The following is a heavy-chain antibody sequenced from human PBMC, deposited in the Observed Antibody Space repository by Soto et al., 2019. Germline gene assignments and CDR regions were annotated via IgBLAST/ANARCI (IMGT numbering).Heavy chain of an antibody. V-gene: IGHV1-8*01. J-gene: IGHJ6*02. CDR2: MNPNSGNT. Sequence: ASVKVSCKASGYTFTSYDINWVRQATGQGREWMGWMNPNSGNTGYAQKFQGRVTMTRNTSISTAYMELSSLRSEDTAVYYCARPYSSSWYFGYYYYGMDVWGQGTTVTVSS. D-gene: IGHD6-13*01. CDR3: ARPYSSSWYFGYYYYGMDV. CDR1: GYTFTSYD.